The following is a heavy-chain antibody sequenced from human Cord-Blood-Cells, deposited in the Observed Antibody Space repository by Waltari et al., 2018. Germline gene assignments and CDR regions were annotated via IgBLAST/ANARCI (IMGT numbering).Heavy chain of an antibody. CDR1: GGSFSGYY. Sequence: QVQLQQWGAGLLKPSETLSLTCAVYGGSFSGYYWSWIRQPPGKGLEGIGEINHSGSTNYSPSLKSRVTISVDTSKNQFALKLSSVTAAETAGYYCGLTGQSFDYWGQGTLVTVSS. J-gene: IGHJ4*02. D-gene: IGHD7-27*01. CDR3: GLTGQSFDY. V-gene: IGHV4-34*01. CDR2: INHSGST.